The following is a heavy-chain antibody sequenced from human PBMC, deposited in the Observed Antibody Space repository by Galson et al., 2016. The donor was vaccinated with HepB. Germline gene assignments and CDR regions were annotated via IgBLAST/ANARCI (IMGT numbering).Heavy chain of an antibody. CDR2: INWNSGTV. CDR1: GFTFDDYA. Sequence: SLRLSCAASGFTFDDYAMHWVRHSPGKGLEWVAGINWNSGTVFYADSVKGRFTISRDNNRNSIYLQMDNLSVEDTAFYFCARGPYQWLSKYYFDYWGQGALVTGSS. J-gene: IGHJ4*02. CDR3: ARGPYQWLSKYYFDY. V-gene: IGHV3-9*01. D-gene: IGHD6-19*01.